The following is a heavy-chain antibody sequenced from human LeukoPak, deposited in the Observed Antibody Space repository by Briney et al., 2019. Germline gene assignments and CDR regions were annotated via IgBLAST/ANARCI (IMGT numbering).Heavy chain of an antibody. CDR2: ISAYNVNT. Sequence: ASVKVSCKASGYTFTSYGISWVRQAPGQGLEWMGWISAYNVNTNYAQKLQGRVTMTTDTSTSTAYMQLRSLRSDDTAVYYCARAPNSGSYYWFDPWGQGTLVTVSS. CDR3: ARAPNSGSYYWFDP. D-gene: IGHD1-26*01. J-gene: IGHJ5*02. V-gene: IGHV1-18*01. CDR1: GYTFTSYG.